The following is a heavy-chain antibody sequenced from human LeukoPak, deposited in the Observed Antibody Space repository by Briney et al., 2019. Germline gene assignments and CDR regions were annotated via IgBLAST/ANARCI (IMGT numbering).Heavy chain of an antibody. V-gene: IGHV4-30-4*08. J-gene: IGHJ4*02. CDR1: GGSISSGDYY. CDR2: IYYSGST. Sequence: PSQTLSLTCTVSGGSISSGDYYWSWIRQPPGKVLEWIGYIYYSGSTHYNPSLKSRVTISVDTSKNQFSLKLSSVTAADTAVYYCAREWADYYGSGSYYNDWGQGTLVTVSS. CDR3: AREWADYYGSGSYYND. D-gene: IGHD3-10*01.